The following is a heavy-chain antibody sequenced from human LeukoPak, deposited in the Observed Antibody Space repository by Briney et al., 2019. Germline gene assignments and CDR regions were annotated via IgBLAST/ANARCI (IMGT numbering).Heavy chain of an antibody. V-gene: IGHV3-23*01. Sequence: GGSLRLSCPASGFTFSSYAMSWVRQAPGKGLEWVSAISGSGGSTYYADSVKGRFTISRDNSKNTLYLQMNSLRAEDTAVYYCAKDRYYYDSSGSHFDYWGQGTLVTVSS. D-gene: IGHD3-22*01. CDR1: GFTFSSYA. CDR3: AKDRYYYDSSGSHFDY. J-gene: IGHJ4*02. CDR2: ISGSGGST.